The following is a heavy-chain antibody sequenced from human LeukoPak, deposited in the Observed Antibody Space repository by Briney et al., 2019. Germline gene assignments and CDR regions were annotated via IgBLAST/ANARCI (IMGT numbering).Heavy chain of an antibody. D-gene: IGHD3-3*01. V-gene: IGHV3-30*02. CDR2: IRYDGSNK. J-gene: IGHJ3*02. CDR3: AKDYGFRNGYPNDAFDI. Sequence: GGSLRLSCAVSGFTFSSYGMHWVRQAPGKGLGWVAFIRYDGSNKFYADSVKGRFTISRDNSKNTLYLQMNSLRAEDTAVYYCAKDYGFRNGYPNDAFDIWGQGTMVTVSS. CDR1: GFTFSSYG.